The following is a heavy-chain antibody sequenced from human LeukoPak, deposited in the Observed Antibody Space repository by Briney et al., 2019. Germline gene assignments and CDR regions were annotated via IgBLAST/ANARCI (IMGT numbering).Heavy chain of an antibody. Sequence: GGSLRLSCAASGFTFSSYAISWVRQAPGKGLEWVSGISGSGGSTYYADSVKGRFTISRDNSKNTLYLQMNSLRAEDTVVYYCANYGYCSSTSCEGPIDYWGQGTLVTVSS. D-gene: IGHD2-2*01. J-gene: IGHJ4*02. CDR2: ISGSGGST. V-gene: IGHV3-23*01. CDR1: GFTFSSYA. CDR3: ANYGYCSSTSCEGPIDY.